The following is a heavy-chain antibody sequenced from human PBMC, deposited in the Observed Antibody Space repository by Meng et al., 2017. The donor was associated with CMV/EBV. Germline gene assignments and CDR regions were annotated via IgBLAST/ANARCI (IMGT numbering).Heavy chain of an antibody. CDR1: RGSTISSIYY. V-gene: IGHV4-39*07. CDR2: IYYSGST. D-gene: IGHD6-13*01. Sequence: SETLSPTCTVPRGSTISSIYYWGWIRQPPGKGLEWIGMIYYSGSTYYNPSLKSRVTISVDPSKNQFSLKLSSVTAADTAVYYCAGEHVPYSSSWYYFDYWGQGTLVTVSS. CDR3: AGEHVPYSSSWYYFDY. J-gene: IGHJ4*02.